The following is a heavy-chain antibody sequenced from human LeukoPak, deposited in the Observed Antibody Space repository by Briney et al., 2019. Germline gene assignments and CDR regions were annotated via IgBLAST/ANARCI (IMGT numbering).Heavy chain of an antibody. J-gene: IGHJ5*02. V-gene: IGHV4-30-4*01. CDR1: GGSISSGDYY. Sequence: SQTLSLTCTVSGGSISSGDYYWSWIRQPPGKGLEWIGYIYYSGSTYYNPSLKSRVTISVDTSKNQFSLKLSSVTAADTAVYYCARTLSSSWYLGGSIDKLNWFDPWGQGTLVTVSS. CDR3: ARTLSSSWYLGGSIDKLNWFDP. CDR2: IYYSGST. D-gene: IGHD6-13*01.